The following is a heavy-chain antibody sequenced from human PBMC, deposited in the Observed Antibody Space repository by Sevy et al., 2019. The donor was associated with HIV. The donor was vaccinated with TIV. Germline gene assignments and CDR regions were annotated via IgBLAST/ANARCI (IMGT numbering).Heavy chain of an antibody. D-gene: IGHD6-13*01. J-gene: IGHJ5*02. CDR1: GFTFSSYS. CDR2: ISSSISYI. Sequence: GGSLRLSCAASGFTFSSYSMNWVRQAPGKGLEWVSSISSSISYIYYADSVKGRFTISRDNAKNSLYLQMNSLRAEDTAVYYCARDSLSSSWYGVLDPWGQGTLVTVSS. V-gene: IGHV3-21*01. CDR3: ARDSLSSSWYGVLDP.